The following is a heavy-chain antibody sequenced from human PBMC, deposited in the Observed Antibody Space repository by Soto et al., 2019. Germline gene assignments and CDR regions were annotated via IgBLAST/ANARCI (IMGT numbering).Heavy chain of an antibody. D-gene: IGHD2-2*01. CDR2: INHSGST. CDR1: GGSFSGYY. CDR3: ARAYCSSTSCSRSSGWFDP. Sequence: PSETLSLTCAVYGGSFSGYYWSWIRQPPGKGLEWIGEINHSGSTNYNPSLKSRVTISVATSKNQFSLKLSSVTAADTAVYYCARAYCSSTSCSRSSGWFDPWGQGTRVTVS. J-gene: IGHJ5*02. V-gene: IGHV4-34*01.